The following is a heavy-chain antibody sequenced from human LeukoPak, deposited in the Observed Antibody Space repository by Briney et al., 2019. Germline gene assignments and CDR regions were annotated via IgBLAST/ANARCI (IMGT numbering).Heavy chain of an antibody. J-gene: IGHJ5*02. CDR3: AKGGYRSSTSCYVGWFDP. D-gene: IGHD2-2*01. CDR2: ISGGGGST. CDR1: GFTFSSYA. Sequence: GGSLRLSCAASGFTFSSYAMSWVRQAPGKGLEWVSVISGGGGSTYYADSVKGRFTISRDNSKNTLFLQMNSLRAEDTAVYYCAKGGYRSSTSCYVGWFDPWGQGTLVTVSS. V-gene: IGHV3-23*01.